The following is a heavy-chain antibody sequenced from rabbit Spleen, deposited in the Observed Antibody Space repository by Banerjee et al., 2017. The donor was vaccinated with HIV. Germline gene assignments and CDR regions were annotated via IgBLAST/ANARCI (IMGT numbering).Heavy chain of an antibody. Sequence: QSLEESGGDLVKPGASLTLTCTASGFDFSSGYYMYWVRQAPGKGLEWIGYIYTSGGTTYYASWVNGRFTISKTSSTTVTLQMTSLTVADTATYFCAGDAAAYPWALKLWGQGTLVTVS. CDR3: AGDAAAYPWALKL. CDR1: GFDFSSGYY. J-gene: IGHJ4*01. CDR2: IYTSGGTT. D-gene: IGHD6-1*01. V-gene: IGHV1S40*01.